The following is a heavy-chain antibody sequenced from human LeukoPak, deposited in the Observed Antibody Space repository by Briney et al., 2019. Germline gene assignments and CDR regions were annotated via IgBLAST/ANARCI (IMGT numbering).Heavy chain of an antibody. CDR1: GYTFTSYG. V-gene: IGHV1-69*13. CDR3: ARGPSTWIHSEFDY. CDR2: IIPIFGTA. J-gene: IGHJ4*02. D-gene: IGHD5-18*01. Sequence: ASVKVSCKASGYTFTSYGISWVRQAPGQGLEWMGGIIPIFGTANYAQKFQGRVTITADESTSTAYMELSSLRSEDTAVYYCARGPSTWIHSEFDYWGQGTLVTVSS.